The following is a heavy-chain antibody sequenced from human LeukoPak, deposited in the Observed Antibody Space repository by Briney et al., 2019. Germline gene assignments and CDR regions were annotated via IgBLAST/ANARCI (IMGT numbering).Heavy chain of an antibody. CDR3: ARGPTNYSGSYIDY. CDR1: GFTFSDYS. D-gene: IGHD1-26*01. V-gene: IGHV4-34*01. J-gene: IGHJ4*02. Sequence: GSLRLSCAASGFTFSDYSMNWVRQAPGKGLEWIGEINHSGSTNYNPSLKSRVTISVDTSKNQFSLKLSSVTAADTAVYYCARGPTNYSGSYIDYWGQGTLVTVSS. CDR2: INHSGST.